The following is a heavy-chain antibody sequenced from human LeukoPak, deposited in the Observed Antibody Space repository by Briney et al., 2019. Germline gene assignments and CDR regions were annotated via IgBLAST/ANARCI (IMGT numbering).Heavy chain of an antibody. CDR1: GHTFTGYY. CDR2: INPKSGGT. D-gene: IGHD6-13*01. V-gene: IGHV1-2*02. CDR3: ARDDGSSSWYAWFDP. J-gene: IGHJ5*02. Sequence: ASVKVSCKASGHTFTGYYMHWVRQAPGQGLEWVGWINPKSGGTNYAQKFQGRVTMTRDTSISTAYMEVSRLRSDDTAVYYCARDDGSSSWYAWFDPWGQGTLVTVSS.